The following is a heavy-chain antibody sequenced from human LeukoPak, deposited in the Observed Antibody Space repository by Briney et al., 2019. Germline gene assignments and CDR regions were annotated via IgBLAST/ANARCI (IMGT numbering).Heavy chain of an antibody. D-gene: IGHD3-22*01. CDR2: INDSGST. J-gene: IGHJ4*02. CDR1: SVSFSGYY. V-gene: IGHV4-34*01. Sequence: PSETLSLTCAVYSVSFSGYYWSWIRQPPGKGLEWIGDINDSGSTNYNPSLKSRVTISVDTSKNQFSLKLSSVTAADTAVYYCARVQAHYYDSSGYIDYWGQGTLVTVSS. CDR3: ARVQAHYYDSSGYIDY.